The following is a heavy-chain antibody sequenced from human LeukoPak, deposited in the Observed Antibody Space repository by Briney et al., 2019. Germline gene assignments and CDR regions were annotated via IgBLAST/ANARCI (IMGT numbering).Heavy chain of an antibody. CDR2: IYYSGST. CDR3: ARGSRDGYNYFDY. J-gene: IGHJ4*02. D-gene: IGHD5-24*01. V-gene: IGHV4-59*13. CDR1: GASISDYC. Sequence: PSETLSLTCTVSGASISDYCWSWIRQPPGKGLEWIAYIYYSGSTNYSPSLKSRVTISVATSKSQFSLKLTSVTAADTAVYFCARGSRDGYNYFDYWGQGILVTVSS.